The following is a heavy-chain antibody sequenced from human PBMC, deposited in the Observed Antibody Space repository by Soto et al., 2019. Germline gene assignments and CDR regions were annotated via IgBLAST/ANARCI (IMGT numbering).Heavy chain of an antibody. CDR2: INWNGGST. CDR1: GSTFDDYG. Sequence: EVQLVESGGGVVRPGGSLRLSCAASGSTFDDYGMSWVRQAPGKGLEWVSGINWNGGSTGYADSVKGRFTISRDNAKNSLYLKMNSLRAEDTALYYCARTVGRGVAAPWDYWGQGTLVTVSS. D-gene: IGHD6-19*01. J-gene: IGHJ4*02. V-gene: IGHV3-20*04. CDR3: ARTVGRGVAAPWDY.